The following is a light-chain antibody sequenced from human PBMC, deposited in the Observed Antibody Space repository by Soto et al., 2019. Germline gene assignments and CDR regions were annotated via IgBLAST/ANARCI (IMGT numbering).Light chain of an antibody. CDR1: QSVSSY. CDR2: DAS. V-gene: IGKV3-11*01. Sequence: EIVLTQSPATLSLYHGEIATLSCRASQSVSSYLAWYQQKPGQAPRLLIYDASNRATGIPARFSGSGSGTDFTRTISSLEPEDFAVYYCQQRSNWPVTFGQGTKVEIK. CDR3: QQRSNWPVT. J-gene: IGKJ1*01.